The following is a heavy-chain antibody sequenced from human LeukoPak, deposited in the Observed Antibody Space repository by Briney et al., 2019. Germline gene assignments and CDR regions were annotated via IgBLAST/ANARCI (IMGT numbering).Heavy chain of an antibody. D-gene: IGHD3-10*01. CDR3: AGQILWFGELYFDY. J-gene: IGHJ4*02. CDR2: IYYSGST. Sequence: PSETLSLTCTVSGGSISSSSYYWGWIRQPPGKGLEWIGSIYYSGSTYYNPSLKSRVTISVDTSKNQFSLKLSSVTAADTAVYYCAGQILWFGELYFDYWGQGTLVTVSS. CDR1: GGSISSSSYY. V-gene: IGHV4-39*01.